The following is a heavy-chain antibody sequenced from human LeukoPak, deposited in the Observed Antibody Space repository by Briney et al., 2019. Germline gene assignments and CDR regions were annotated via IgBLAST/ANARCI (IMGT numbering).Heavy chain of an antibody. D-gene: IGHD6-13*01. CDR3: ARIIAAAAILAFDI. J-gene: IGHJ3*02. V-gene: IGHV1-8*01. CDR2: MNPNSGNT. Sequence: ASVKVSCKASGYTFTSYDINWVRQATGQGLEWMGWMNPNSGNTGYAQKFQGRVTMTRNTSISTAYMELSSLRSEDTAVYYCARIIAAAAILAFDIWGQGTMVTVSS. CDR1: GYTFTSYD.